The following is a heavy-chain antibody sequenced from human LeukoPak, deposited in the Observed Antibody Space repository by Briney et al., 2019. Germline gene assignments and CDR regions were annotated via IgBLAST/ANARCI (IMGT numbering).Heavy chain of an antibody. CDR3: ARVDLRLDWYWFDP. V-gene: IGHV4-34*01. CDR1: GGSFSGYY. D-gene: IGHD6-19*01. CDR2: INHSGST. J-gene: IGHJ5*02. Sequence: PSETLSLTCAVYGGSFSGYYWSWIRQPPGKGLEWIGEINHSGSTNYNPSLKSRVTISVDTSKNQFSLKLSSVTAADTAVYYCARVDLRLDWYWFDPWGQGTLVTVSS.